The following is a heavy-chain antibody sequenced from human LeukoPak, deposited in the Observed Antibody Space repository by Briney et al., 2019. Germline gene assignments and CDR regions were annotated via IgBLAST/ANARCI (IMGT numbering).Heavy chain of an antibody. CDR1: GYTFTSYY. J-gene: IGHJ5*02. Sequence: ASVKVSCKASGYTFTSYYMHWVRQAPGQGLEWMGIINPSGGSTSYAQKFQGRVTMTTDTSTSTAYMELRSLRSDDTAVYYCARDPRKTTVTTSGWFDPWGQGTLVTVSS. CDR2: INPSGGST. D-gene: IGHD4-17*01. CDR3: ARDPRKTTVTTSGWFDP. V-gene: IGHV1-46*01.